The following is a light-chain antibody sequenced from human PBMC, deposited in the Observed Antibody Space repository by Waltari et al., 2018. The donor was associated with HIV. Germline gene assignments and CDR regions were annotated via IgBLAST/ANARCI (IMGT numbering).Light chain of an antibody. V-gene: IGKV3D-20*01. CDR3: QQYASSPWT. Sequence: IVLTQSPATLSLSPGERATLSCGASQTISNNYLALYQQKPGLPPRLVIYDASNRAGGIPDRFGGSGSGTDFTLTINRLEPDDFAVYYCQQYASSPWTFGQGTKLEVK. CDR1: QTISNNY. J-gene: IGKJ2*02. CDR2: DAS.